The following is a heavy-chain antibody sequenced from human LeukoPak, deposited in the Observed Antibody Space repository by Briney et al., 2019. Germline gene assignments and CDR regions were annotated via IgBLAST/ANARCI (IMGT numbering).Heavy chain of an antibody. CDR2: IKQDGSEK. D-gene: IGHD3-10*01. CDR1: GFTFSSYW. J-gene: IGHJ6*03. Sequence: PGGSLRLSCAASGFTFSSYWMSWVRQAPGKGLEWVANIKQDGSEKYYVDSVKGRFTISRDNAKNSLYLQMNSLRAEDTAVYYCARAGGVTVVRGVIVDYYYYYMDVWGKGTTVTVSS. V-gene: IGHV3-7*01. CDR3: ARAGGVTVVRGVIVDYYYYYMDV.